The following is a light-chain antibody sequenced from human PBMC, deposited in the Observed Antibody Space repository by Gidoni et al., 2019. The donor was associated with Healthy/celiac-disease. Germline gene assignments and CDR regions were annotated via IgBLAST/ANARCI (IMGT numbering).Light chain of an antibody. CDR2: GAS. CDR1: QSVSSN. Sequence: IVMTQSPATLSVSPGERATLSCRASQSVSSNLAWYQQKPGQAPRLLIYGASTRATGIPARFRGSGSGTEFTLTISSLQSEDFAVYYCQQYNNWPILFTFXPXTKVDIK. V-gene: IGKV3-15*01. J-gene: IGKJ3*01. CDR3: QQYNNWPILFT.